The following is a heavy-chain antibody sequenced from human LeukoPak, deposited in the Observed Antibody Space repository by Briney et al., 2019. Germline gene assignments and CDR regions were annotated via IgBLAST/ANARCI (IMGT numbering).Heavy chain of an antibody. D-gene: IGHD6-19*01. J-gene: IGHJ4*02. Sequence: SVKVSCKASGYTFTTYGISWVRQAPGQGLEWMGWSSPYNGNTNYAQKLRGRVTMTTDTSTSTAYMELRSLRSDDTAVYYCARGGTRGWRTPNDDYGGQGTLVTVSS. CDR3: ARGGTRGWRTPNDDY. CDR2: SSPYNGNT. V-gene: IGHV1-18*01. CDR1: GYTFTTYG.